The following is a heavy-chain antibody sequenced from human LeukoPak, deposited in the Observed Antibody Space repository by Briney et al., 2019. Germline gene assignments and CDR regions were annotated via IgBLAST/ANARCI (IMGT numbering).Heavy chain of an antibody. CDR3: ARRSGWYGIDY. V-gene: IGHV4-59*08. CDR1: GGXISSHY. Sequence: SETLSLTCNVSGGXISSHYCTWIRQPPGMGLEWIGYVQDSGSTNYNPSLKSRVTILLDTSKNQFSLKLISVTATDTAVYYCARRSGWYGIDYWSQGTLVTVSS. J-gene: IGHJ4*02. D-gene: IGHD6-19*01. CDR2: VQDSGST.